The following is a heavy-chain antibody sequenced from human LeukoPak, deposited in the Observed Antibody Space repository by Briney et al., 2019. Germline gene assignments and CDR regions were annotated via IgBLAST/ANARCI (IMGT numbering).Heavy chain of an antibody. V-gene: IGHV3-21*01. CDR3: ASPPGPPYYYGLGTPVVDV. CDR2: ISSSSSYI. J-gene: IGHJ6*02. Sequence: GGSLRLSCAASGFTFSSYSMNWVRQAPGKGLEWVSSISSSSSYIYYADSVKGRFTISRDNAKNSLYLQMNSLRAEDTAVYYCASPPGPPYYYGLGTPVVDVWGQGTTVTVSS. D-gene: IGHD3-10*01. CDR1: GFTFSSYS.